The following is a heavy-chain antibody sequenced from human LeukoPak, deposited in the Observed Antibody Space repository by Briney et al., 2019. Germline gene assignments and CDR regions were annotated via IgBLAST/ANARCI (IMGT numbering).Heavy chain of an antibody. CDR2: INKGGENT. D-gene: IGHD3-10*01. Sequence: PGGSLRLSCAASGLPFNTYGMTWFRQAPGKGLEWVSTINKGGENTHYADSVKGRFTISRDNSKNTEYLQMSSLRVEDTALYYCTVDPADYYGTNSLDFWGQGTPVTVSS. V-gene: IGHV3-23*05. J-gene: IGHJ4*02. CDR3: TVDPADYYGTNSLDF. CDR1: GLPFNTYG.